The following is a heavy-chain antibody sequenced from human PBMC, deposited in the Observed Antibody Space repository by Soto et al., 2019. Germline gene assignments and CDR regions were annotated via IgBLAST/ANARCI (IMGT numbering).Heavy chain of an antibody. D-gene: IGHD6-13*01. CDR3: ARCVSAAGTCYYGLDV. J-gene: IGHJ6*02. CDR1: GDSFSTYY. CDR2: VYYSGGT. Sequence: QMQLQESGPGLVKPSETLSLTCTVSGDSFSTYYWSWIRQPPGRGLDGIGYVYYSGGTTYNPSLKTRVTISLDTSRNQFSLKVNSVTAADTAVYYCARCVSAAGTCYYGLDVWGQGTTVTVSS. V-gene: IGHV4-59*13.